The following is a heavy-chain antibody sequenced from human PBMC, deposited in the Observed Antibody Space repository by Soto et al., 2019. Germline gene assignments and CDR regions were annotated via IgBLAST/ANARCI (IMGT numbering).Heavy chain of an antibody. CDR3: ARDNYDSSDDY. D-gene: IGHD3-22*01. CDR2: IYYSGST. J-gene: IGHJ4*02. CDR1: GGSVSSGSYY. V-gene: IGHV4-61*01. Sequence: QVPLQESGPGLVKPSETLSLTCTVSGGSVSSGSYYWSWIRQPPGKGLEWIGYIYYSGSTNYNPSIKSRVTISVDTSKNQFSLKLSSVTAADTAVYYCARDNYDSSDDYWGQGTLVTVSS.